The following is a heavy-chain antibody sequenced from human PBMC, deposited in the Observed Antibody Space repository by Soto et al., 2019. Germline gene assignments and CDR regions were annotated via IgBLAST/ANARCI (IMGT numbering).Heavy chain of an antibody. Sequence: ASVKVSCKASGYTFTGYYIHWVRQAPGQGLEWMGWINPNSGGTNYAQKFQGRVTMTRDTSIITAYMELSRLRSDDTAVYYCAGEWSKSGWFDPWGQGTLVTVSS. D-gene: IGHD3-3*01. CDR3: AGEWSKSGWFDP. CDR2: INPNSGGT. V-gene: IGHV1-2*02. CDR1: GYTFTGYY. J-gene: IGHJ5*02.